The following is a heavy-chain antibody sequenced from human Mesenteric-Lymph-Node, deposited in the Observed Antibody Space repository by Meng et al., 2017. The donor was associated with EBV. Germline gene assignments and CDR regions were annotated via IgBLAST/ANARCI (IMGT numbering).Heavy chain of an antibody. Sequence: VQLQGAGPVLMKPSGTLSLTGPVPSASISNSNWLSWVRQPPGKGLQWIGEIFHSGGTNYNPSLKSRVTISVDKSKNQFSLKVNSLTAADTAVYYCARITFGGAIGDWGQGTLVTVSS. J-gene: IGHJ4*02. CDR3: ARITFGGAIGD. D-gene: IGHD3-16*02. CDR2: IFHSGGT. CDR1: SASISNSNW. V-gene: IGHV4-4*02.